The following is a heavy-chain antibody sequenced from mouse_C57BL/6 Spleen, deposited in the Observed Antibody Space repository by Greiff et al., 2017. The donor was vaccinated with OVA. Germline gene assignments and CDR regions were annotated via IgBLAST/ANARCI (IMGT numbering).Heavy chain of an antibody. CDR1: GYTFTDYN. V-gene: IGHV1-18*01. D-gene: IGHD2-5*01. CDR2: INPNNGGT. J-gene: IGHJ4*01. CDR3: ARKEAPSYSHYPYYAMDY. Sequence: EVQLQQSGPELVKPGASVKIPCKASGYTFTDYNMDWVKQSHGKSLEWIGDINPNNGGTIYNQKFKGKATLTVDKSSSTAYMELRSLTSEDTAVYYCARKEAPSYSHYPYYAMDYWGQGTSVTVSS.